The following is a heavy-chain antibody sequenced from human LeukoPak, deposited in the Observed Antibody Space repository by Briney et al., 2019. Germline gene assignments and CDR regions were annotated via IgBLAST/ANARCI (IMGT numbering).Heavy chain of an antibody. Sequence: PSQTLSLTCAVSGGSISSGGYSWSWIRQPPGKGLEWVGYIYHSGTTYYNPSLKSRVTISVDRSKNQFSLKLNSVTDADTSVYYCARESSSWSNWFDPWGQGTLVTVSS. CDR1: GGSISSGGYS. V-gene: IGHV4-30-2*01. J-gene: IGHJ5*02. CDR2: IYHSGTT. D-gene: IGHD6-13*01. CDR3: ARESSSWSNWFDP.